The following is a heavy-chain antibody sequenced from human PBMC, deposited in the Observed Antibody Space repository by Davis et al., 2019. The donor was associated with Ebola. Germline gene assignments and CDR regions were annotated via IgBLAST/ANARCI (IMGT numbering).Heavy chain of an antibody. J-gene: IGHJ5*02. D-gene: IGHD3/OR15-3a*01. CDR2: IRSKANSYAT. CDR3: ARGAWTRKGWFDP. V-gene: IGHV3-73*01. CDR1: GFTFSGSA. Sequence: GESLKISCAASGFTFSGSAMHWVRQASGKGLEWVGRIRSKANSYATAYAASVKGRFTISRDDSKNTAYLQMNSLRAEDTAVYYCARGAWTRKGWFDPWGQGTLVTVSS.